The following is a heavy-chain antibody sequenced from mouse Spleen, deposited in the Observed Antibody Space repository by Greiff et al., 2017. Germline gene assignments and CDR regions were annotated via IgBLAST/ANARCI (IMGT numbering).Heavy chain of an antibody. J-gene: IGHJ2*01. CDR3: ASITTVVAPDFDY. CDR2: IDPSDSYT. D-gene: IGHD1-1*01. V-gene: IGHV1-69*01. CDR1: GYTFTSYW. Sequence: VQLQQPGAELVMPGASVKLSCKASGYTFTSYWMHWVKQRPGQGLEWIGEIDPSDSYTNYNQKFKGKATLTVDKSSSTAYMQLSSLTSEDSAVYYCASITTVVAPDFDYWGQGTTLTVSS.